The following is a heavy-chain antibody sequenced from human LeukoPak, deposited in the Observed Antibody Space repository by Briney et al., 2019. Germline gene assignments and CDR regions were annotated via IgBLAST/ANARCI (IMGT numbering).Heavy chain of an antibody. CDR3: AKGIHFPTYYYYGMDV. J-gene: IGHJ6*02. CDR2: ISNDGSNK. V-gene: IGHV3-30*18. CDR1: GFTFSSYG. D-gene: IGHD5-18*01. Sequence: HPGGSLRLSCAASGFTFSSYGMHWVRQAPGKGLEWVAAISNDGSNKYYAESVKGRFTISRDNSKNTVYLQMNSLRAEDTAVYYCAKGIHFPTYYYYGMDVWGHGTMVSVSS.